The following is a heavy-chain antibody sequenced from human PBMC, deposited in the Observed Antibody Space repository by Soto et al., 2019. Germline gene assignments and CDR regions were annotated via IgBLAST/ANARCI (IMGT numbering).Heavy chain of an antibody. D-gene: IGHD6-13*01. J-gene: IGHJ3*01. V-gene: IGHV1-69*01. CDR2: IVPMFGTT. CDR1: GDTFNSYG. Sequence: QVQLVQSGPELKKPGSSVKVSCKAPGDTFNSYGISRVRQAPGQGLEWMGGIVPMFGTTNLPLKFEDRVTITADELTTTVYMEIRGLTSEDTAVYYCARDLADVHLWDAFDVWGHGTRVTVSS. CDR3: ARDLADVHLWDAFDV.